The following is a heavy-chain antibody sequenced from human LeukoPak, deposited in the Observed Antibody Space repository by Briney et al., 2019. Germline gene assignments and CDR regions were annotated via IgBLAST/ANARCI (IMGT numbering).Heavy chain of an antibody. CDR1: GFTFRGYW. J-gene: IGHJ4*02. D-gene: IGHD5-24*01. CDR3: ARVDPLLEMATYFDY. Sequence: PGGSLRLSCAASGFTFRGYWMSWARQAPGKGLEWVANIKEDGSEKYYVDSVKGRFTISRDNAKNSLNLQMDSLRVEDTAVYYCARVDPLLEMATYFDYWGQGTLVTVSS. V-gene: IGHV3-7*01. CDR2: IKEDGSEK.